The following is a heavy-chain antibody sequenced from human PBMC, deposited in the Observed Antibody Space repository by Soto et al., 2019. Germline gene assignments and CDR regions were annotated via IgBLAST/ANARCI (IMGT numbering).Heavy chain of an antibody. D-gene: IGHD6-13*01. CDR2: ISSSSSYI. J-gene: IGHJ6*02. CDR1: GFTFSSYS. Sequence: EVQLVESGGGLVKPGGSLRLSCAASGFTFSSYSMNWVRQAPGKGLEWVSSISSSSSYIYYADSVKGRFTISRDNAKNTLYLQRNSLRAEDTAVYYCARDRESSFPGGMDVWGQGTTVTVSS. V-gene: IGHV3-21*01. CDR3: ARDRESSFPGGMDV.